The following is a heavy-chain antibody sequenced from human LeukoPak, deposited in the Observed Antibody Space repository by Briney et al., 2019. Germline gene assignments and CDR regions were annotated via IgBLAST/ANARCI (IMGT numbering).Heavy chain of an antibody. CDR3: ARGTMFPYYFDS. V-gene: IGHV3-21*01. Sequence: GGSLRLACAAAGFTLTSYSMKWVRQAPGKGLEWVSSISSSSSYIYYADSVKGRFTISRDNAKNSLYLQMNSLRAEDTAVYYCARGTMFPYYFDSWGQGTLVTVSS. D-gene: IGHD3-10*02. CDR2: ISSSSSYI. CDR1: GFTLTSYS. J-gene: IGHJ4*02.